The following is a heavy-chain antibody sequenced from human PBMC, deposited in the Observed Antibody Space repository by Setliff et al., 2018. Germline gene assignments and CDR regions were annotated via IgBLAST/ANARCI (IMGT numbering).Heavy chain of an antibody. Sequence: ASVKVSCKVSGYRLIEVSMHGVRQAPGKGVEWVGGVDPEDGETIYAQKFQGRVTMTEDTSTDPAYLELSSLRSEDKAVYYCTRPPRQQLVDWYYYCKDMDVWGKGTTVTVSS. CDR3: TRPPRQQLVDWYYYCKDMDV. J-gene: IGHJ6*03. CDR2: VDPEDGET. CDR1: GYRLIEVS. V-gene: IGHV1-24*01. D-gene: IGHD6-13*01.